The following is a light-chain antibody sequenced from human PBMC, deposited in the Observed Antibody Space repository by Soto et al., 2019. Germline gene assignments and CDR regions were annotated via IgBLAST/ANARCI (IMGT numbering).Light chain of an antibody. J-gene: IGKJ1*01. Sequence: LMKLSPAAVSVTKRERATLSCTASQSVGSNLAWYQQIPGQAPRLLIYGAFIRATGIPARFSGSGSGTEFTLTISILQPEDFGDHYCHQYYNWPPCPFGEGTKVDIK. CDR3: HQYYNWPPCP. CDR1: QSVGSN. V-gene: IGKV3D-15*03. CDR2: GAF.